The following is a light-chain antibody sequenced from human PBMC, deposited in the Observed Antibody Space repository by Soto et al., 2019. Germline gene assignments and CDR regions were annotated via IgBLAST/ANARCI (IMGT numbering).Light chain of an antibody. CDR1: SSNIGSNY. CDR3: GTWDSKLSVYV. V-gene: IGLV1-51*01. CDR2: DNN. Sequence: QSVLTQSASVSAAPGQKVTISCSGSSSNIGSNYVSWYKQLPGTAPKLLIHDNNKRPSGIPDRFSGSKSGTSATLGITGLQTGDEADYYCGTWDSKLSVYVFGTGTQLTVL. J-gene: IGLJ1*01.